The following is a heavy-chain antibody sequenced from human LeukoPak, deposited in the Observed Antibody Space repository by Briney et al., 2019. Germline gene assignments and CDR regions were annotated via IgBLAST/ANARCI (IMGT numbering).Heavy chain of an antibody. V-gene: IGHV1-24*01. CDR3: ATDPWDYSNY. CDR1: GGTFSSYA. J-gene: IGHJ4*02. CDR2: FDPEDGET. Sequence: ASVKVSCKASGGTFSSYAISWVRQAPGKGLEWMGGFDPEDGETIYAQKFQGRVTMTEDTSTVTAYMELSSLRSEDTAVYYCATDPWDYSNYWGQGTLVTVSS. D-gene: IGHD4-11*01.